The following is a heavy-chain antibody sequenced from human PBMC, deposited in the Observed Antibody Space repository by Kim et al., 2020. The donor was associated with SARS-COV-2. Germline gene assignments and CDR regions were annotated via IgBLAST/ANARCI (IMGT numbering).Heavy chain of an antibody. CDR2: IDPSDSYT. D-gene: IGHD6-13*01. J-gene: IGHJ4*02. Sequence: GESLKISCKGSGYSFTSYWISWVRQMPGKGLEWMGRIDPSDSYTNYSPSFQGHVTISADKSISTAYLQWSSLKASDTAMYYCARHPVRRLEIAAAGSIDYWGQGTLVTVSS. CDR3: ARHPVRRLEIAAAGSIDY. CDR1: GYSFTSYW. V-gene: IGHV5-10-1*01.